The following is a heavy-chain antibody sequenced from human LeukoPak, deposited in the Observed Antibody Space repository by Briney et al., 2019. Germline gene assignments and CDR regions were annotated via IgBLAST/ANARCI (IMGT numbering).Heavy chain of an antibody. D-gene: IGHD3-3*01. CDR3: ARGRFGGHSYYYMDV. J-gene: IGHJ6*03. CDR1: GGPFSDYY. Sequence: SETLSLTCAVFGGPFSDYYWSWIRRPPGKGLEWLGEINNSGSANYMPSLKSRVSISVDTSKNQFSLRLSSVTAADTAFYYCARGRFGGHSYYYMDVWGKGTAVTVSS. V-gene: IGHV4-34*01. CDR2: INNSGSA.